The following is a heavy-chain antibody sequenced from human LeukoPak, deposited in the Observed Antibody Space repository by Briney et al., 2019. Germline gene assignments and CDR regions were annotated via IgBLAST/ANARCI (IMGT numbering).Heavy chain of an antibody. CDR2: IIPIFGTA. Sequence: ASVNVSCKASGGTFSSYAISWVRQAPGQGLEWMGGIIPIFGTANYAQKFQGRVTITTDESTSTAYMELSSLRSEDTAVYYCASVPDYYDSSGYYLPWFDPWGQGTLVTVSS. D-gene: IGHD3-22*01. CDR1: GGTFSSYA. V-gene: IGHV1-69*05. CDR3: ASVPDYYDSSGYYLPWFDP. J-gene: IGHJ5*02.